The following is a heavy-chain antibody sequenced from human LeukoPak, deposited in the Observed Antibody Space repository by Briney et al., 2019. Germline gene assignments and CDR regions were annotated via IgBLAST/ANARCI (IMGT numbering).Heavy chain of an antibody. CDR2: IYYSGST. J-gene: IGHJ4*02. Sequence: PSETLSLTCTVSGGSISSYYWSWIRQPPGKGLEWIGYIYYSGSTNYNPSLKSRVTISVDTSKNQFSLKLSSVTAADTAVYYCARDRTYSGYDPHFDYWGQGTLVTVSS. CDR3: ARDRTYSGYDPHFDY. CDR1: GGSISSYY. D-gene: IGHD5-12*01. V-gene: IGHV4-59*01.